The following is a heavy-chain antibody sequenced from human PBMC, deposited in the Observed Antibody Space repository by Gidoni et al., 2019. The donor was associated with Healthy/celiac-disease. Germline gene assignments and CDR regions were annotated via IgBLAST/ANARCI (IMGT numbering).Heavy chain of an antibody. CDR2: ISGSGGST. V-gene: IGHV3-23*01. CDR3: AKTPGRMVVAATPDY. D-gene: IGHD2-15*01. Sequence: EVQLLESGGGLVQPGGSLRLSCPASGLTFSIYAMSWVRQAPGMALEWVSAISGSGGSTYYADSVKGRFTISRDNSKNTLYLQMNSLRAEDTAVYYCAKTPGRMVVAATPDYWGQGTLVTVSS. CDR1: GLTFSIYA. J-gene: IGHJ4*02.